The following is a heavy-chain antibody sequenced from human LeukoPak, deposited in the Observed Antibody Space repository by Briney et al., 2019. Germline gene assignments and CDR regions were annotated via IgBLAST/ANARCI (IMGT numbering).Heavy chain of an antibody. Sequence: ASVKVSCKASGYTFTSYAMHWVRQAPGQRLEWMGWINAGNGNTKYSQKFQGRVTITRDTSASTEYMELSSLRSEDTAVYYCARERGDYYGSGYFDYWGQGTLVTVSS. CDR3: ARERGDYYGSGYFDY. V-gene: IGHV1-3*01. CDR2: INAGNGNT. CDR1: GYTFTSYA. J-gene: IGHJ4*02. D-gene: IGHD3-10*01.